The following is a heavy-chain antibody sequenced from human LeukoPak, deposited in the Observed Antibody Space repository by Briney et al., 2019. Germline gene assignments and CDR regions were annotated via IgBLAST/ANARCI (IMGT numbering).Heavy chain of an antibody. V-gene: IGHV3-23*01. CDR2: ISGSGGST. J-gene: IGHJ6*03. CDR3: AKDSAFYYIDV. D-gene: IGHD3-10*01. Sequence: GGSLRLSRAASGFTFSIYGMSWVRQAPGEGLEWVSAISGSGGSTYYADSVKGRFTISRDNSKNTLYLQMNSLKGDDTAVYYCAKDSAFYYIDVWGKGTTVIISS. CDR1: GFTFSIYG.